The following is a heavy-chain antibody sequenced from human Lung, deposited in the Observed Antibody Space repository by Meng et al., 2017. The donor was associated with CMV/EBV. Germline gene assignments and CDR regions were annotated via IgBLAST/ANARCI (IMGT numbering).Heavy chain of an antibody. V-gene: IGHV1-2*02. Sequence: ASVXVSCKTSGYTFAGHYLHWLRQAPGQGLEWMAWIHYDTGETNYAQNFHGRVTVTRDTSITTVYMELRSLRPDDTAMYYCARDDSWGPDYWGQGTLVTVSS. CDR1: GYTFAGHY. CDR2: IHYDTGET. CDR3: ARDDSWGPDY. D-gene: IGHD7-27*01. J-gene: IGHJ4*02.